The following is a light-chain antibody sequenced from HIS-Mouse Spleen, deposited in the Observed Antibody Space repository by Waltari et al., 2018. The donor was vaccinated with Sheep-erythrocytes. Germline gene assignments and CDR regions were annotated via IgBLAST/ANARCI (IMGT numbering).Light chain of an antibody. J-gene: IGLJ1*01. CDR1: SSAVGGYNY. Sequence: QSALTQPRSVSGPPGQSVTISCPGTSSAVGGYNYVSWYQQHPGKAPKPMIYDVSKRPSGVPDRFSGSKSGNTASLTISGLQAEDEADYYCCSYAGSYTYVFGTGTKVTVL. V-gene: IGLV2-11*01. CDR2: DVS. CDR3: CSYAGSYTYV.